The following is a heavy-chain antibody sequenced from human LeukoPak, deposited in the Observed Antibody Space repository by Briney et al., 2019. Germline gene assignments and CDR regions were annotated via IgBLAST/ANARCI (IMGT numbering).Heavy chain of an antibody. V-gene: IGHV4-34*01. D-gene: IGHD3-22*01. Sequence: SETLSLTCAVYGGSFSGYYWSWIRQPPGKGLEWIGEINHSGSTNYNPSLKSRVTISVDTSKNQFSLKLSSVTAADTAVYYCARDNPDYYDSSGITHTYYFDYWGQGTLVTVSS. CDR3: ARDNPDYYDSSGITHTYYFDY. CDR2: INHSGST. CDR1: GGSFSGYY. J-gene: IGHJ4*02.